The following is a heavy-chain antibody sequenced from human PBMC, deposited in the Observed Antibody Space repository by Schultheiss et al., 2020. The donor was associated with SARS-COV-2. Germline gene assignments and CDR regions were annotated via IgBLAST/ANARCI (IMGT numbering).Heavy chain of an antibody. CDR2: IDPSDSYT. CDR1: GYSFTSYW. V-gene: IGHV5-10-1*01. Sequence: GGSLRLSCKGSGYSFTSYWISWVRQMPGKGLEWMGRIDPSDSYTNYSPSFQGHVTISADKSISTAYLQWSSLKASDTALYYCARHGGTGYYFDSWGQGTLVTVSS. CDR3: ARHGGTGYYFDS. D-gene: IGHD3-9*01. J-gene: IGHJ4*02.